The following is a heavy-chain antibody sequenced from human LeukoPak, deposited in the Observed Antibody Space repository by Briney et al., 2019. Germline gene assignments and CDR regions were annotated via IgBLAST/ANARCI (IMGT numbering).Heavy chain of an antibody. CDR2: INSDGSST. V-gene: IGHV3-74*01. CDR3: ARDLPGLDTVDAFDI. D-gene: IGHD5-18*01. Sequence: GGSLRLSCTASGFTFSSYWMHWVRQAPGKGLVWVSRINSDGSSTSYADSVKGRFTISRDNAKNTLYLQMNSLRAEDTAVYYCARDLPGLDTVDAFDIWGQGTTVTVSS. CDR1: GFTFSSYW. J-gene: IGHJ3*02.